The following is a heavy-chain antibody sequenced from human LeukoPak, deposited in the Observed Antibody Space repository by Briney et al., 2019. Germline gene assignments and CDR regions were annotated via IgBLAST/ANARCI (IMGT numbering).Heavy chain of an antibody. Sequence: PGGSLRLSCAASAFTFSSYSMNWVRQAPGKGLEWVSSISSSSSYIYYADSVKGRFTISRDNAKNTLYLQMNSLRAEDTAVYYCARDRLQYYYYGMDVWGQGTTVTVSS. CDR1: AFTFSSYS. CDR2: ISSSSSYI. D-gene: IGHD4-11*01. V-gene: IGHV3-21*01. CDR3: ARDRLQYYYYGMDV. J-gene: IGHJ6*02.